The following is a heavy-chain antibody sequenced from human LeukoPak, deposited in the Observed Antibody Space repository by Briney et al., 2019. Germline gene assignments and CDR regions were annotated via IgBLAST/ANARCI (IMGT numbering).Heavy chain of an antibody. V-gene: IGHV4-34*01. D-gene: IGHD2-21*02. CDR1: GGSFSHYF. Sequence: SETLSLTCAVYGGSFSHYFWTWVRQSPRKGLEWIAEIYRGNTNYNPSLKSRATTSVDTSKNQFSLRPSSVTAADTAVYYCARGDADCWECFHHWGQGTLVTVSS. CDR2: IYRGNT. J-gene: IGHJ1*01. CDR3: ARGDADCWECFHH.